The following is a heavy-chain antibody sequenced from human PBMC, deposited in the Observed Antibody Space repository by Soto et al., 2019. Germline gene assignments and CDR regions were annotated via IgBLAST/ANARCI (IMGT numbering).Heavy chain of an antibody. CDR1: GGSISSGGYS. V-gene: IGHV4-30-2*01. J-gene: IGHJ3*02. CDR2: IYHSGST. CDR3: ARGGSTGTTGFDI. Sequence: SETLSLTCAVSGGSISSGGYSWSWIRQPPGKGLEWIGYIYHSGSTYYNPSLKSRVTISVDRSKNQLSLKLTSVTAADTAVYYCARGGSTGTTGFDIWGQGTSVTVSS. D-gene: IGHD1-7*01.